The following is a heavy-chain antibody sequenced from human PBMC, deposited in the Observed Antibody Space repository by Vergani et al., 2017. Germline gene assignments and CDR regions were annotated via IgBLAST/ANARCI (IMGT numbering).Heavy chain of an antibody. Sequence: QVQLVQSGAEVKKPGPSVKLSCKASGSTFTGYNMHWVRQAPGQGLEWMGWVNPNSGDTNYAQKFQGRVTMTRDTSISTAYMELSRLRSDDTAVYYCANMYGSGSYYSFFDHWGQGTLVTVSS. J-gene: IGHJ4*02. CDR3: ANMYGSGSYYSFFDH. CDR2: VNPNSGDT. D-gene: IGHD3-10*01. V-gene: IGHV1-2*02. CDR1: GSTFTGYN.